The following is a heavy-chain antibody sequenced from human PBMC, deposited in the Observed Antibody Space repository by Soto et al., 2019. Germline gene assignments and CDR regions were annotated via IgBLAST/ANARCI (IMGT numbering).Heavy chain of an antibody. CDR1: GFTFSSYG. D-gene: IGHD3-22*01. V-gene: IGHV3-30*18. CDR3: AKGHLTMRLVNRPGCDY. J-gene: IGHJ4*02. CDR2: ISYDEGNK. Sequence: GGSLRLSCAASGFTFSSYGMHWVRQAPGKGLEWVAVISYDEGNKYYADSVKGRFTISRDNSKNTLYLQMNSLRAEDTAVYYCAKGHLTMRLVNRPGCDYWGQGTLVTVSS.